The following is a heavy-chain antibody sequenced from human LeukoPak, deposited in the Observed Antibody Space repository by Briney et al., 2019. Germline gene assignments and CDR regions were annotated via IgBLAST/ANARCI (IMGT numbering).Heavy chain of an antibody. V-gene: IGHV1-46*01. J-gene: IGHJ6*02. Sequence: ASVKVSCKASGYTFTSYYMHWVRQAPGQGLEWMGIINPSGGSTSYAQKFQGRVTMTRDTSTSTVYMELSSLRSEDTAVYYCARGKRVVAAEWYYYYYGMDVWGQGTTVTVSS. CDR1: GYTFTSYY. D-gene: IGHD2-15*01. CDR2: INPSGGST. CDR3: ARGKRVVAAEWYYYYYGMDV.